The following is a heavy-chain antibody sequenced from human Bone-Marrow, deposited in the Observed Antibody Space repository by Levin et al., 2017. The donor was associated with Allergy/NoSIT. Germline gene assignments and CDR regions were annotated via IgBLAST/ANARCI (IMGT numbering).Heavy chain of an antibody. V-gene: IGHV3-53*01. CDR3: ARDRNYALDY. CDR1: GFTVSSNY. CDR2: IYSGGST. Sequence: LSLTCAASGFTVSSNYMSWVRQAPGKGLEWVSVIYSGGSTYYADSVKGRFTISRDNSKNTLYLQMNSLRAEDTAVYYCARDRNYALDYWGQGTLVTVSS. D-gene: IGHD1-7*01. J-gene: IGHJ4*02.